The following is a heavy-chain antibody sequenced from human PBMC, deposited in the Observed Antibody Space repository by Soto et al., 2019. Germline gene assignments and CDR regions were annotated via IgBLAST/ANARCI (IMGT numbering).Heavy chain of an antibody. CDR2: TYYRSKWYN. J-gene: IGHJ5*02. D-gene: IGHD5-18*01. CDR3: ARGGYSYGTNWFDP. V-gene: IGHV6-1*01. CDR1: GPIVSSNSAA. Sequence: SETLYLTCSISGPIVSSNSAAWNWLRQSPSRGLEWLGRTYYRSKWYNDYAVSVKSRITINPDTSKNQFSLQLNSVTPEDTAVYYCARGGYSYGTNWFDPWGQGTLVTVS.